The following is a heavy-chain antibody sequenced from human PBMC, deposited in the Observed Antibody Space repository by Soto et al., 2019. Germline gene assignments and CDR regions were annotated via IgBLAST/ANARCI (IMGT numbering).Heavy chain of an antibody. CDR1: GGTFSTHA. J-gene: IGHJ6*02. CDR3: ARGYCSGGNCYSGMDV. CDR2: IIPISGTT. V-gene: IGHV1-69*01. Sequence: KVSCKASGGTFSTHAIIWVRQAPGHGLEWMGGIIPISGTTYYTQKFQGRVTITADEPTSTAFMELSSLKSEDTAVFYCARGYCSGGNCYSGMDVWGQGTMVTVSS. D-gene: IGHD2-15*01.